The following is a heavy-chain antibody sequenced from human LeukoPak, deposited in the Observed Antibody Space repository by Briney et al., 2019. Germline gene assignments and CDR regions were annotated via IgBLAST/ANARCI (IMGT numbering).Heavy chain of an antibody. CDR1: GFTFSSYS. CDR3: ARDPSRGATMSSDNDGFDY. CDR2: ISSSSSTI. D-gene: IGHD1-26*01. V-gene: IGHV3-48*04. Sequence: GGSLRLSCAASGFTFSSYSMNWVRQAPGKGLEWVSYISSSSSTIYYADSVKGRFTISRDNAKNSLYLQMNSLRAEDTAVYYCARDPSRGATMSSDNDGFDYWGQGTLVTVSS. J-gene: IGHJ4*02.